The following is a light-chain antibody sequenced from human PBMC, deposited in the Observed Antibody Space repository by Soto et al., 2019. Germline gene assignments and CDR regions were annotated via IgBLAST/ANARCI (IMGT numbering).Light chain of an antibody. CDR3: QHRNNWPPGAT. J-gene: IGKJ4*01. V-gene: IGKV3-11*01. CDR1: QSVVTY. Sequence: EIVLTQSPATLSLSPGERDTLSCSASQSVVTYLAWYQQKPGQPPRLLISDATNRATGVPARFSGSGSGTDFTLTVSSLEPEDSAVYYCQHRNNWPPGATFGGGPRVEI. CDR2: DAT.